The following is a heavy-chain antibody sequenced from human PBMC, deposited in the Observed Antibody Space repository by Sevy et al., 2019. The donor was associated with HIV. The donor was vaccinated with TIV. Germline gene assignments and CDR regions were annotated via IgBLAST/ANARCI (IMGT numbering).Heavy chain of an antibody. CDR3: ARAQQVTMLVVIGGLYFDF. D-gene: IGHD3-22*01. CDR1: GFTFSSYW. CDR2: IKQDMSEK. Sequence: LSLTCAASGFTFSSYWMTWVRQAPGKGPEWVANIKQDMSEKYYADSVKGQFTISRDNARNSLYLQMESLRAEDTAVYYCARAQQVTMLVVIGGLYFDFWGQGTLVTVSS. J-gene: IGHJ4*02. V-gene: IGHV3-7*01.